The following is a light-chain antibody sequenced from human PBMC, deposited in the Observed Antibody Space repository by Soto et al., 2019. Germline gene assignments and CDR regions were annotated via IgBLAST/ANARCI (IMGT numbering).Light chain of an antibody. CDR1: QSVSSSH. J-gene: IGKJ4*01. V-gene: IGKV3D-7*01. CDR2: GAS. CDR3: HQDYNLPLT. Sequence: EVILTQSPATLSLSPGERATLSCRASQSVSSSHLSWYQQKPGQAPRLPIYGASTRATGIPARFSGSGSGTDFTLTISSLQPEDFAVYYCHQDYNLPLTFGGGTKVDI.